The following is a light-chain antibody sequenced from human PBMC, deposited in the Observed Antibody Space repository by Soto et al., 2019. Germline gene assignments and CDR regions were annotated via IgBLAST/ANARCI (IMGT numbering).Light chain of an antibody. CDR1: QSVSNN. Sequence: EIVLTQSPGTLSLSPGERATLSCRASQSVSNNYLAWYQQKPGQAPRLLIYGASNRATGIPDRFSGSGSGTEFTLTITSLQSEDFALYFCQQYNYWPRTFGQGTKVDIK. CDR3: QQYNYWPRT. J-gene: IGKJ2*01. CDR2: GAS. V-gene: IGKV3D-15*01.